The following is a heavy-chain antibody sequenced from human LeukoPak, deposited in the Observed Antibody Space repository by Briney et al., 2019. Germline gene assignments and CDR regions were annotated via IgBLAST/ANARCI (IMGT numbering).Heavy chain of an antibody. CDR3: AKVIRGGTGTYFDY. V-gene: IGHV3-23*01. CDR1: GFTFSSYA. J-gene: IGHJ4*02. Sequence: PGGSLRLSCAASGFTFSSYAMGWVRQTPGKGLEWVSAISGSGGSTYYADSVKGRFTISRDIPKNTLYLQMNSLRAEDTAVYYCAKVIRGGTGTYFDYWGQGTLVTVSS. D-gene: IGHD1-7*01. CDR2: ISGSGGST.